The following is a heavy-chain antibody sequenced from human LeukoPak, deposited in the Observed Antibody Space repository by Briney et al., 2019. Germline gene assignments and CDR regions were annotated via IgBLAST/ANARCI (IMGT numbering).Heavy chain of an antibody. CDR3: ARVQCSGGRCNDAFDI. V-gene: IGHV3-21*05. CDR2: ISGSSIYM. D-gene: IGHD2-15*01. Sequence: GGSLRLSCAASGFXFSSYPMNWVRQAPGRGLEWVSYISGSSIYMNYADSLKGRFTISRDNAKNLLYLQMNTLRAEDTAVYYCARVQCSGGRCNDAFDIWGQGTMVTVSS. CDR1: GFXFSSYP. J-gene: IGHJ3*02.